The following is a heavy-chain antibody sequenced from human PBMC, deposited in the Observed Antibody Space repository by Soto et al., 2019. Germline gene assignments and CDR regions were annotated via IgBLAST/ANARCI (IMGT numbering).Heavy chain of an antibody. Sequence: GASVKVSCKASGYTFTSYGISWVRQAPGQGLEWMGWISAYNGNTNYAQKLQGRVTMTTDTSTSTAYMELRSLRSDDTAVYYCAREGQLDFSYYYYGMDVWGQGTTVTVSS. CDR2: ISAYNGNT. CDR1: GYTFTSYG. CDR3: AREGQLDFSYYYYGMDV. D-gene: IGHD6-13*01. V-gene: IGHV1-18*01. J-gene: IGHJ6*02.